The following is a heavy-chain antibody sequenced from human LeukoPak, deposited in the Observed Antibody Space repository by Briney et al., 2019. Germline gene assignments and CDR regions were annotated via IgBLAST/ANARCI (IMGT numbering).Heavy chain of an antibody. CDR2: ISGGGGST. D-gene: IGHD2-15*01. Sequence: QTGGSLRLSCAASGFTFSSYGMSWVRQAPGKGLEWVSGISGGGGSTYYADPVKGRFTISRDNSKTPLYLQMNSLRAEDTAVYYCAKDRRTLDAFDIWGKGTMVTVSS. V-gene: IGHV3-23*01. J-gene: IGHJ3*02. CDR1: GFTFSSYG. CDR3: AKDRRTLDAFDI.